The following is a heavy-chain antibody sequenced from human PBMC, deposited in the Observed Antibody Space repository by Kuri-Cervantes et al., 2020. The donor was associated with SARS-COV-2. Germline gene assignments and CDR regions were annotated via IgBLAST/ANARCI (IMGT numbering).Heavy chain of an antibody. V-gene: IGHV1-18*01. CDR1: GYTYTSYD. D-gene: IGHD2-8*01. CDR3: ARDNTTTEGIVLMVYAMHQNWFDP. CDR2: ISTYKGNT. J-gene: IGHJ5*02. Sequence: ASVKVSCKASGYTYTSYDISWLRQAPGEGLEGMGWISTYKGNTNYAQKLQGRVTMTPDTSTSTAYMELRSLRSDDTAVYYCARDNTTTEGIVLMVYAMHQNWFDPWGQGTLVTVSS.